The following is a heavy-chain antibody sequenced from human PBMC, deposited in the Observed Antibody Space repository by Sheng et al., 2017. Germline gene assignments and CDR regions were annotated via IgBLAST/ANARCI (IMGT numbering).Heavy chain of an antibody. CDR1: GGSISSSSFY. V-gene: IGHV4-39*07. D-gene: IGHD3-10*01. CDR2: IYYSGST. Sequence: QLQLQESGPGLVKPSETLSLTCTVSGGSISSSSFYWGWIRQPPGKGLEWIGSIYYSGSTFHNPSLKSRVTISVDTSKNQFSLKLSSVTAADTAVYYCARGVFYYGSGSAFDYWGQGTLVPRLL. CDR3: ARGVFYYGSGSAFDY. J-gene: IGHJ4*02.